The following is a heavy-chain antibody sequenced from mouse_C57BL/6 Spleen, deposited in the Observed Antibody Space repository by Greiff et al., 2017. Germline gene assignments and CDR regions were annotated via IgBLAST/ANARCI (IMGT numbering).Heavy chain of an antibody. CDR2: ISSGSSTI. Sequence: EVKVVESGGGLVKPGGSLKLSCAASGFTFSDYGMHWVRQAPEKGLEWVAYISSGSSTIYYADTVKGRFTISRDNAKNTLFLQMTSLRSEDTAMYYCARRYGNYGAMDYWGQGTSVTVSS. CDR1: GFTFSDYG. CDR3: ARRYGNYGAMDY. V-gene: IGHV5-17*01. J-gene: IGHJ4*01. D-gene: IGHD2-10*02.